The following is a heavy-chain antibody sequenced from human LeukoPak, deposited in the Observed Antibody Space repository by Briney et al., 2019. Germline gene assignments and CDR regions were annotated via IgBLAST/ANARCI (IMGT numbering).Heavy chain of an antibody. CDR2: IYYSGST. CDR3: ARHSRDYRAFLDV. J-gene: IGHJ6*04. CDR1: GGSISSSSYY. V-gene: IGHV4-39*01. Sequence: SSETLSLTCTVSGGSISSSSYYWGWIRQPPGKGLEWIGSIYYSGSTYYNPSLKSRVTISVDTSKNQFSLKLSSVTAADTAVYYCARHSRDYRAFLDVWGKGTTVTISS. D-gene: IGHD3-16*02.